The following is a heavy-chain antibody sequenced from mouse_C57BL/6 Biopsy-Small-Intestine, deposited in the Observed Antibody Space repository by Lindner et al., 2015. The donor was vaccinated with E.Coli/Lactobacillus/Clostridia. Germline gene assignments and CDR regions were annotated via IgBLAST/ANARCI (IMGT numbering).Heavy chain of an antibody. J-gene: IGHJ4*01. CDR1: GFTFSDSG. CDR2: ISSGSSTI. CDR3: ARGDVGLYYAIDY. Sequence: SWGGLVKPGGSRKLSCAASGFTFSDSGMHWVRQAPEKGLEWIAYISSGSSTIYYADTVKGRFTISRDNAKNTLFLQMTSLRSEDTAMYYCARGDVGLYYAIDYWGQGTSVTVSS. V-gene: IGHV5-17*01.